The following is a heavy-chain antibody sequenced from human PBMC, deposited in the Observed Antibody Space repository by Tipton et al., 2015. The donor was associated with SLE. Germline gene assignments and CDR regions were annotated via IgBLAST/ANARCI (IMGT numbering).Heavy chain of an antibody. V-gene: IGHV3-23*01. CDR1: GFTFSSYA. D-gene: IGHD3-3*01. Sequence: SLRLSCAASGFTFSSYAMSWVRQAPGKGLEWVSAISGSGGSTYYADSVKGRFTISRDNSKNTLYLQMNSLRAEDTAVYYCARDGAIFGVVIRTGGYFDYWGQGTLVTVSS. J-gene: IGHJ4*02. CDR2: ISGSGGST. CDR3: ARDGAIFGVVIRTGGYFDY.